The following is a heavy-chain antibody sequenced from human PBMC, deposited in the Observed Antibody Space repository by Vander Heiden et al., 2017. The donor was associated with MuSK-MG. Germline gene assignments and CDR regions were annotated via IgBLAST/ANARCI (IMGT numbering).Heavy chain of an antibody. CDR1: GYSISSGYY. Sequence: QVQLQESGPGLVKPSETLSLTCAVSGYSISSGYYWGWIRQPPGKGLEWIGSIYHSGSTYYNPSLKSRVTISVDTSKNQFSLKLSSVTAADTAVYYCARDGEQEPPSNDHDIWGQGTMVTVSS. V-gene: IGHV4-38-2*02. D-gene: IGHD6-13*01. J-gene: IGHJ3*02. CDR2: IYHSGST. CDR3: ARDGEQEPPSNDHDI.